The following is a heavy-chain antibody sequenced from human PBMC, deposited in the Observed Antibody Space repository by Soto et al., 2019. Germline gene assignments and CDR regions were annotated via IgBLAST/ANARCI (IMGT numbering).Heavy chain of an antibody. Sequence: SETLSLTCTVSGGSISSSNWWSWVRQPPGKGLEWIGEVYHSGSTNYNPSLKSRVTISVDKSKNQFSLKLSSVTAADTAVYYCARSGSYGGGYFDYWGQGTLVTVSS. V-gene: IGHV4-4*02. J-gene: IGHJ4*02. D-gene: IGHD1-26*01. CDR1: GGSISSSNW. CDR3: ARSGSYGGGYFDY. CDR2: VYHSGST.